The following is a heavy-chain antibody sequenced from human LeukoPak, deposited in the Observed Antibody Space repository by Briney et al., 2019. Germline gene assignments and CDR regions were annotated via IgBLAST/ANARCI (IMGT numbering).Heavy chain of an antibody. CDR1: GGSISSSNW. J-gene: IGHJ4*02. CDR3: ARRSAARGYSGYKNTFDY. CDR2: IYYSGST. D-gene: IGHD5-12*01. V-gene: IGHV4-4*01. Sequence: SETLSLTCAVSGGSISSSNWWSWVRQPPGKGLEWIGYIYYSGSTNYNPSLKSRVTISVDTSKNQFSLKLSSVTAADTAVYCCARRSAARGYSGYKNTFDYWGQGTLVTVSS.